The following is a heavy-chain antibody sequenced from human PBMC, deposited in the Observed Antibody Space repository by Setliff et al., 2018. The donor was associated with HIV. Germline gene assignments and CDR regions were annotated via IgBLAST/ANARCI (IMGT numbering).Heavy chain of an antibody. V-gene: IGHV4-39*07. J-gene: IGHJ6*02. CDR1: GGSISSSSYY. Sequence: SETLSLTCTVSGGSISSSSYYWGWIRQAPGKGLEWTGTMYFSGNARISPFFKSRVTISVDTSKNQLSLNLTSVTAADTAVYYCARVETTVRGATYAMDVWGQGTTVTVSS. CDR3: ARVETTVRGATYAMDV. D-gene: IGHD3-10*01. CDR2: MYFSGNA.